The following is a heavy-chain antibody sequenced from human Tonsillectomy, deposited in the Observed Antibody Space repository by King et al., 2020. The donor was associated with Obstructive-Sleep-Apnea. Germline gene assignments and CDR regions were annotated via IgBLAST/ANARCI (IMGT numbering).Heavy chain of an antibody. CDR3: ANDPYGPYYLDY. CDR1: GFTFSSYA. D-gene: IGHD3-10*01. J-gene: IGHJ4*02. CDR2: ISGSGGSS. V-gene: IGHV3-23*04. Sequence: VQLVESGGGLVQPGGSLRLSCAASGFTFSSYAMNWVRQAPGKGMEWVSGISGSGGSSYYADSVKGRFTISRDNSKSTLYLQMNSLRAEDTAVYYCANDPYGPYYLDYWGQGTLVTVSS.